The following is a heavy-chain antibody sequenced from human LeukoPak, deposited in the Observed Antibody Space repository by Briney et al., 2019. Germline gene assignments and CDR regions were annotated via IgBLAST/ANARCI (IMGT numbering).Heavy chain of an antibody. V-gene: IGHV4-38-2*01. J-gene: IGHJ4*02. CDR1: GYSISSGSY. D-gene: IGHD3-16*02. CDR2: INHSGST. CDR3: ARLSYDYVWGSYRYDAYFDY. Sequence: SETLSLTCAVSGYSISSGSYWGWIRQPPGKGLEWIGSINHSGSTYYNPSLKSRVTISVDTYKNQFSLKLSSVTAADTAVYYCARLSYDYVWGSYRYDAYFDYWGQGTLVSVSS.